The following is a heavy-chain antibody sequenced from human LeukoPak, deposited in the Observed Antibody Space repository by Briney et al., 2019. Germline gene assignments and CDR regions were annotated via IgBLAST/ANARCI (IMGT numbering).Heavy chain of an antibody. V-gene: IGHV4-59*01. CDR2: IDYSGST. J-gene: IGHJ5*02. D-gene: IGHD3-22*01. Sequence: SETLSLTCTVSGGSISSYYWSWIRQPPGKGLEWSGYIDYSGSTNYNPSLKSRVTISVDTSKNQFSLKLSSVTAADTAVYYCARELNYYDSSGYYFNWFDPWGQGTLVTVSS. CDR1: GGSISSYY. CDR3: ARELNYYDSSGYYFNWFDP.